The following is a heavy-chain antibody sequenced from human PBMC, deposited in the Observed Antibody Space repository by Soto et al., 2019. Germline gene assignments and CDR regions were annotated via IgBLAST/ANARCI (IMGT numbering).Heavy chain of an antibody. CDR2: ITYDGSNQ. CDR3: ARDEGSSQTYYYYGMDV. J-gene: IGHJ6*02. CDR1: GFIFSSYT. V-gene: IGHV3-30-3*01. Sequence: QVQLVESGGGVVQPGRSLRLSCAASGFIFSSYTMHWVRQAPGKGLEWVGVITYDGSNQYYADSVKGRFTISRDNSRNMLFLQMNSLRAEDTAVYYCARDEGSSQTYYYYGMDVWGQGTTVTVSS. D-gene: IGHD6-13*01.